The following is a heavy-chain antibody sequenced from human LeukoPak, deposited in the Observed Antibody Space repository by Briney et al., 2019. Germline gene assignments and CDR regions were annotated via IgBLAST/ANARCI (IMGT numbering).Heavy chain of an antibody. CDR3: ARGLHSSSWYIWFDP. CDR1: GGSFSGYY. J-gene: IGHJ5*02. V-gene: IGHV4-34*01. D-gene: IGHD6-13*01. Sequence: SETLSLTCAVYGGSFSGYYWSWIRQPPGKGLEWIGEINHSGSTNYNPSLKSRVTISVDTSKNQFSLKLSSVTAADTAVYYCARGLHSSSWYIWFDPWGQGTLVTVSS. CDR2: INHSGST.